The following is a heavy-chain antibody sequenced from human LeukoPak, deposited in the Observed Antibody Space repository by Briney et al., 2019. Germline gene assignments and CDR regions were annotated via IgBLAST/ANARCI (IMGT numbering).Heavy chain of an antibody. CDR3: ARDLGGGSSSSIYYYYYGMDV. CDR1: GFTVSSNY. Sequence: GWSLRLSCAASGFTVSSNYMSWVRQAPGKGLEWVSVIYSGGSTYYADSVKGRFTISRDNSKNTLYLQMNSLRAEDTAVYYCARDLGGGSSSSIYYYYYGMDVWGQGITVTVSS. CDR2: IYSGGST. J-gene: IGHJ6*02. D-gene: IGHD6-6*01. V-gene: IGHV3-53*01.